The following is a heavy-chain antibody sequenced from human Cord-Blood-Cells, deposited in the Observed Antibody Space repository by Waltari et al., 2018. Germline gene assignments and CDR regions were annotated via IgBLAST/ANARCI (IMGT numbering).Heavy chain of an antibody. Sequence: QVQLQQWGAGLLKPSETLSLTCAVYGGSFSGYYWCWIRQPPGKGLEWIGEINHSGSTNYNPSLKSRVTISVDTSKNQFSLKLSSVTAADTAVYYCARSDVDIVATIKDPDYYYGMDVWGQGTTVTVSS. CDR2: INHSGST. D-gene: IGHD5-12*01. CDR3: ARSDVDIVATIKDPDYYYGMDV. J-gene: IGHJ6*02. CDR1: GGSFSGYY. V-gene: IGHV4-34*01.